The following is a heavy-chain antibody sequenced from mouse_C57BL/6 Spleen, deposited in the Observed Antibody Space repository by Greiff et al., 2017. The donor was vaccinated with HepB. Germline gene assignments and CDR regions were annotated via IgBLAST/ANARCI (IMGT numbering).Heavy chain of an antibody. J-gene: IGHJ1*03. CDR1: GYTFTSYW. D-gene: IGHD1-1*01. CDR3: ARYYYGSSYPSYWYFDV. CDR2: IYPGSGST. V-gene: IGHV1-55*01. Sequence: QVQLKQPGAELVKPGASVKMSCKASGYTFTSYWITWVKQRPGQGLEWIGDIYPGSGSTNYNEKFKSKATLTVDTSSSTAYMQLSSLTSEDSAVYYCARYYYGSSYPSYWYFDVWGTGTTVTVSS.